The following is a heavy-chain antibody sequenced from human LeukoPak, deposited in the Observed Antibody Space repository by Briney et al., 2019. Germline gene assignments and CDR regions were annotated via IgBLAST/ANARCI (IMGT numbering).Heavy chain of an antibody. CDR1: GDSISSYY. V-gene: IGHV4-4*07. D-gene: IGHD4-23*01. CDR2: ISPSGST. CDR3: ATQSLAGNTLCYHH. J-gene: IGHJ1*01. Sequence: PSETLSLTCSVSGDSISSYYWSWIRQPAGKGLEWIGRISPSGSTTYNPSLKSRLTLSLDTSKKQFSLKLTSVTAADAAVYYCATQSLAGNTLCYHHWGQGTLVTVSS.